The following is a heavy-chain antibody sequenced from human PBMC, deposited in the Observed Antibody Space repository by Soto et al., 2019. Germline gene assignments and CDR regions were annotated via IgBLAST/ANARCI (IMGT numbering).Heavy chain of an antibody. D-gene: IGHD5-12*01. Sequence: PSQTLSLTCAISGASVSSNTASWNWIRQSPSRGLEWLGRTYFRSKWYNDYAVSVKSRIIINPDTSNNQFSLQLNSVTPEDTAVYFCAKGDNLGPKTGYAFDPWGQGTMVTVSS. V-gene: IGHV6-1*01. CDR2: TYFRSKWYN. J-gene: IGHJ5*02. CDR3: AKGDNLGPKTGYAFDP. CDR1: GASVSSNTAS.